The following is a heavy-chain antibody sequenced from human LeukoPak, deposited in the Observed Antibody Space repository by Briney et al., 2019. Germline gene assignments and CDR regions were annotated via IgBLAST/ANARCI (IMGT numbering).Heavy chain of an antibody. CDR2: INPDGSVT. CDR1: GFTLSPFW. CDR3: ARDMWGTFDY. J-gene: IGHJ4*02. Sequence: GGSLRLSCAASGFTLSPFWMHWVRQSPGKGPVWVSRINPDGSVTNYADSVKGRFTISRDNARNTLDLHISSLSVEDTAVYFCARDMWGTFDYWGQGALVTVSS. D-gene: IGHD1-1*01. V-gene: IGHV3-74*01.